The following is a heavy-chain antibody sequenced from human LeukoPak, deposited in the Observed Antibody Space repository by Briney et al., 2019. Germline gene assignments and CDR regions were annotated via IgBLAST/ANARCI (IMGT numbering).Heavy chain of an antibody. CDR1: GFTVSTNY. CDR3: AKPGRTVAGNYFDY. D-gene: IGHD6-19*01. J-gene: IGHJ4*02. Sequence: GGSLRLSTAASGFTVSTNYMRCVPQAPGKGLEWVSGIWGGGASTYYADSVKGRFTISRDNSKHTLYLQMNSLRAADAAVYYCAKPGRTVAGNYFDYWGQGTLVTVSS. V-gene: IGHV3-23*01. CDR2: IWGGGAST.